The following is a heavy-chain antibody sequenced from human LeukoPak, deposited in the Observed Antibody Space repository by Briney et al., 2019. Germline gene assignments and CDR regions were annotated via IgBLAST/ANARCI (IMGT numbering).Heavy chain of an antibody. V-gene: IGHV1-18*01. J-gene: IGHJ5*02. CDR2: ISAYNDNA. CDR1: GYTFTSYG. CDR3: ARGENWFDP. Sequence: ASVKVSCKASGYTFTSYGITWVRQAPGQGLESMGWISAYNDNAKYAQKLQGRVTMRVTMTTDTATSTAYMELRSLRSDDTAVYYCARGENWFDPWGQGTLVTVSS.